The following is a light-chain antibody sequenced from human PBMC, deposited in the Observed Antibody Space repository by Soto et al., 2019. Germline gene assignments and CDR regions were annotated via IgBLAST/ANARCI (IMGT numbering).Light chain of an antibody. CDR3: QQYGSSIT. CDR2: GAS. CDR1: QSVSSN. J-gene: IGKJ5*01. Sequence: IVMTQSPATLSVSPGERATLSCRASQSVSSNLAWYQQKPGQAPRLLIYGASSRATGIPDRFSGSGSGTDFTLTISRLEPEDFAVYYCQQYGSSITFGQGTRLASK. V-gene: IGKV3-20*01.